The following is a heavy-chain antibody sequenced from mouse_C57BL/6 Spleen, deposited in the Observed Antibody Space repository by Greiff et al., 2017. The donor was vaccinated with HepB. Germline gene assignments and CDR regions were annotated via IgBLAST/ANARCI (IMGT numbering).Heavy chain of an antibody. D-gene: IGHD1-1*01. Sequence: VHLVESGAELVRPGASVTLSCKASGYTFTDYEMHWVKQTPVHGLEWIGAIDPETGGTAYNQKFKGKAILTADKSSSTAYMELRSLTSEDSAVYYCTRGDGSIFAYWGQGTLVTVSA. CDR1: GYTFTDYE. CDR3: TRGDGSIFAY. J-gene: IGHJ3*01. V-gene: IGHV1-15*01. CDR2: IDPETGGT.